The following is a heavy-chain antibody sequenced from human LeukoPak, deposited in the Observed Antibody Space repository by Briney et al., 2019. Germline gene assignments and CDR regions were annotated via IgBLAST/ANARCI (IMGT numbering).Heavy chain of an antibody. J-gene: IGHJ4*02. V-gene: IGHV3-48*04. CDR3: ARDLQFKSGVTPGY. Sequence: GGSLRLSCAASGFTFSSYSMNWVRQAPGKGLEWVSYISSSSSTIYYADSVKGRFTISRDNAKNSLYLQMNSLRVEDTAVYYCARDLQFKSGVTPGYWGQGTLVTVSS. D-gene: IGHD4-23*01. CDR1: GFTFSSYS. CDR2: ISSSSSTI.